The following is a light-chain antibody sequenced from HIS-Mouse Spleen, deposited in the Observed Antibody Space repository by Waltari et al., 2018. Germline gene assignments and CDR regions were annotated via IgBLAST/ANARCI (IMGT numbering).Light chain of an antibody. CDR2: DNN. Sequence: QSVLTQPPSVSAAPGQKVTTSCSGISSNLGNNYVSWYQQPPGTAPKLLIYDNNKRPSGIPDRFSGSKSGTSATLGITGLQTGDEADYYCGTWDSSLSAGVFGGGTKLTVL. CDR1: SSNLGNNY. J-gene: IGLJ3*02. V-gene: IGLV1-51*01. CDR3: GTWDSSLSAGV.